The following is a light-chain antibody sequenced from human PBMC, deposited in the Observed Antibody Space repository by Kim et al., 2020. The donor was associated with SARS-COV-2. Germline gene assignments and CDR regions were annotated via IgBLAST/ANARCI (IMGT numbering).Light chain of an antibody. J-gene: IGKJ4*01. V-gene: IGKV3-11*01. Sequence: EIVLTQSPATLSLSPGERATLSCRASQSVSSHLAWYQQKSGQAPRLLIYDASNRATGIPARFSGSGSGTDFTLTISSLEPEEFAVYYCQQRSNWLTFGGGTKVDIK. CDR2: DAS. CDR3: QQRSNWLT. CDR1: QSVSSH.